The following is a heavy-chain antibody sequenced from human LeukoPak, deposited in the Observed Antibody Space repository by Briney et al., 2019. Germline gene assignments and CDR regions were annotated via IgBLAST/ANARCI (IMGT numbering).Heavy chain of an antibody. V-gene: IGHV4-59*01. Sequence: SETLSLTCTVSGGSISTYYWTWIRQLPGKGLEWIGYIYYSGSTNYNPSLKSRVTISVDTSKNQFSLKLSSVTAADTAVYYCARVAAGGYYYYGMDVWGQGTTVTVSS. CDR1: GGSISTYY. CDR2: IYYSGST. CDR3: ARVAAGGYYYYGMDV. D-gene: IGHD3-16*01. J-gene: IGHJ6*02.